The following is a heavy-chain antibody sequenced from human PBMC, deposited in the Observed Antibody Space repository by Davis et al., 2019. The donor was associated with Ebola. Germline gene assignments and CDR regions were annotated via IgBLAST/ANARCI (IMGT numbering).Heavy chain of an antibody. CDR1: GFTFSQYA. V-gene: IGHV3-30-3*01. J-gene: IGHJ3*01. CDR2: ISYDGTYK. D-gene: IGHD3-9*01. CDR3: ATGRGIYDKRGGFGI. Sequence: PGGSLRLSCAASGFTFSQYAIHWVRQAPGEGLEWVAVISYDGTYKYYADSVKGRFTISRDNSKNLLYLQMNSLRAEDTAVYYCATGRGIYDKRGGFGIWGQGTMVSVSS.